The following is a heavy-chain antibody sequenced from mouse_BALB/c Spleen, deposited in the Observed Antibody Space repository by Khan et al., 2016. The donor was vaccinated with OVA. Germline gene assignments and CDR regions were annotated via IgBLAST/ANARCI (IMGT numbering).Heavy chain of an antibody. V-gene: IGHV5-15*02. CDR1: GFTFSDYG. Sequence: LVQSGGSRKLSCAASGFTFSDYGLAWVRQAPGKGPEWVAFISSLAYSIYYADTVTGRFTISRENAKNTLYLEMSSLRSEDTAMCYCARSWAMDYWGQGTSVTVSS. CDR3: ARSWAMDY. CDR2: ISSLAYSI. J-gene: IGHJ4*01.